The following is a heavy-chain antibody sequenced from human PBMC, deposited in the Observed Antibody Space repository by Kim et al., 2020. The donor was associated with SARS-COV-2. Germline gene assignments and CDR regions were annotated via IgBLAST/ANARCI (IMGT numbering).Heavy chain of an antibody. Sequence: GSLRLSCAASGFTFSSYGMHWVRQAPGKGLEWVAVISYDGSNKYYADSVKGRFTISRDNSKNTLYLQMNSLRAEDTAVYYCARDSRYDSSGYLDYWGQGTLVTVSS. CDR2: ISYDGSNK. J-gene: IGHJ4*02. V-gene: IGHV3-33*05. CDR1: GFTFSSYG. D-gene: IGHD3-22*01. CDR3: ARDSRYDSSGYLDY.